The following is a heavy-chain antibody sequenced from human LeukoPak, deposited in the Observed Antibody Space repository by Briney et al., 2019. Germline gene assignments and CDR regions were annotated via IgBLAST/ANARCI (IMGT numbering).Heavy chain of an antibody. CDR2: ISAYNGNT. D-gene: IGHD6-13*01. CDR3: ARRIAAAGSYAFDI. V-gene: IGHV1-18*01. Sequence: ASVKVSCKASGYTFTNYPMNWVRQAPGQGLEWMGWISAYNGNTNYAQKLQGRVTMTTDTSTSTAYMELRSLRSDDTAVYYCARRIAAAGSYAFDIWGQGTMVTVSS. CDR1: GYTFTNYP. J-gene: IGHJ3*02.